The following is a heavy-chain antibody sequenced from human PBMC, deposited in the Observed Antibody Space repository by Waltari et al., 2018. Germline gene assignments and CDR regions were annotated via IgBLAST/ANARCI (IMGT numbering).Heavy chain of an antibody. Sequence: EVLLVASGGGLVQHGGSLSLSCAASGVTFRRYWLSWVRQAPGKCLEWVANIKQDGSEKYYVDSVKGRFTISRDNAKNSHDLQMNSLRAEDTAVDYCAGEVGQLGFGWGQGTLVTVSS. V-gene: IGHV3-7*01. CDR2: IKQDGSEK. J-gene: IGHJ4*02. CDR3: AGEVGQLGFG. CDR1: GVTFRRYW. D-gene: IGHD6-13*01.